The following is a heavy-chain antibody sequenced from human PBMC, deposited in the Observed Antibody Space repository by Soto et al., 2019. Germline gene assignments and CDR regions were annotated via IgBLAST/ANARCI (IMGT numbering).Heavy chain of an antibody. CDR1: GYTFTSYG. CDR3: AREQQHWVRSGYYQNWFDP. V-gene: IGHV1-18*01. CDR2: ISAYNGNT. D-gene: IGHD3-22*01. J-gene: IGHJ5*02. Sequence: ASVKVSCKASGYTFTSYGISWVRQAPGQGLEWMGWISAYNGNTNYAQKLQGRVTMTTDTSTSTAYMELRSLRSDDTAVYYCAREQQHWVRSGYYQNWFDPWGQGTLVTVSS.